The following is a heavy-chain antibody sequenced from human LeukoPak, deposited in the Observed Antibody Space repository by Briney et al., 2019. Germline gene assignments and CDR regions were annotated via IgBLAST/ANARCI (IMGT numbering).Heavy chain of an antibody. Sequence: SETLSLTCTVSGGSISSYYWSWIRQPPGKGLEWIGYIYYSGSTNYNPSLKSRVTISVDTSKNQFSLKLSSVTAADTAVYYCASNWNPYYFDYWGQGTLVTVSS. CDR2: IYYSGST. CDR1: GGSISSYY. D-gene: IGHD1-20*01. J-gene: IGHJ4*02. CDR3: ASNWNPYYFDY. V-gene: IGHV4-59*01.